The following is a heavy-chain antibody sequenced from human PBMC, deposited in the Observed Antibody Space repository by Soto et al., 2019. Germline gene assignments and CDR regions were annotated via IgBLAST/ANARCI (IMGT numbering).Heavy chain of an antibody. CDR1: GFTLSNIG. CDR3: AKESGGERYAAYFDL. Sequence: QVQLVESGGGVVQPRTSLRLACAASGFTLSNIGMQWVRQAPGKGLEWVAVISAGGNTKYYADSVKGRFTISRDNSKNTLFLQINRLRTEDTAVYYCAKESGGERYAAYFDLWGQGTLVTVSA. D-gene: IGHD2-21*01. CDR2: ISAGGNTK. J-gene: IGHJ4*02. V-gene: IGHV3-30*18.